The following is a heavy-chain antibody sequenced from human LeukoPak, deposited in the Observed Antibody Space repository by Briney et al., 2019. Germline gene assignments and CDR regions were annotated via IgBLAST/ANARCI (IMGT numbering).Heavy chain of an antibody. J-gene: IGHJ5*02. Sequence: GASVKVSCKASGYTFTGYYMHWVRQAPGQGLEWMGWINPNSGGTNYAQKFQGRVTMTRDTSISTAYMELSRLRSDDTAVYYCARSRMVRGVMSWFDPWGQRTLVTASS. CDR2: INPNSGGT. CDR3: ARSRMVRGVMSWFDP. CDR1: GYTFTGYY. V-gene: IGHV1-2*02. D-gene: IGHD3-10*01.